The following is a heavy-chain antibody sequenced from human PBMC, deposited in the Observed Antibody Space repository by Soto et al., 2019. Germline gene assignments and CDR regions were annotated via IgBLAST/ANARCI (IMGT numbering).Heavy chain of an antibody. CDR3: ARDHIAAASWFDP. D-gene: IGHD6-13*01. Sequence: RWSLRLSCSASGFTFSSYSMNWFRQAPGKGLEWVSSISSSSSYIYYADSVKGRFTISRDNAKNSLYLQMNSLRAEDTAVYYCARDHIAAASWFDPWGQGTLVTVSS. J-gene: IGHJ5*02. V-gene: IGHV3-21*01. CDR2: ISSSSSYI. CDR1: GFTFSSYS.